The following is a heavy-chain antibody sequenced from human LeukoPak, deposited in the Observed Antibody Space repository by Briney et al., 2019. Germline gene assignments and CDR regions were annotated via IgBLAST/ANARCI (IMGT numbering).Heavy chain of an antibody. V-gene: IGHV4-34*01. CDR2: INHSGST. CDR3: ARRGYDFWSGYYYYYYYMDV. Sequence: PSETLSLTCAVYGGSFSGYYWSWIRQPPGKGLEWIGEINHSGSTNYNPSLKSRVTISVDTSKNQFSLKLSSVTAADTAVYYCARRGYDFWSGYYYYYYYMDVWGKGTTVTVSS. D-gene: IGHD3-3*01. J-gene: IGHJ6*03. CDR1: GGSFSGYY.